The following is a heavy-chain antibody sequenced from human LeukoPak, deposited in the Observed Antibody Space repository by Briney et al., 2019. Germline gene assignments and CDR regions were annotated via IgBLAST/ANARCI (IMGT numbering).Heavy chain of an antibody. CDR2: INPSGDST. D-gene: IGHD6-13*01. V-gene: IGHV1-46*01. J-gene: IGHJ4*02. CDR3: ARGGGIAAAGVFDY. Sequence: ASVKVSCKASGYTFTTFYIHWVRQAPGQGLEWMGMINPSGDSTIYARKFQGRVTMTGDMSTSTVYMEMNSLRSEDTAVYYCARGGGIAAAGVFDYWGQGTLVTVSS. CDR1: GYTFTTFY.